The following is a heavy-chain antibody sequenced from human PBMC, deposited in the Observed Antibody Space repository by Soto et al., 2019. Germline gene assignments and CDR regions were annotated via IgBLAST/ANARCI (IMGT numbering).Heavy chain of an antibody. D-gene: IGHD5-12*01. Sequence: SETLSLTCTVSGGSISSSSYYWGWIRQPPGKGLEWIGSIYYSGSTYYNPSLKSRVTISVDTSKNQFSLKLSSVTAADTAVYYCAGLWLRLLDPWGQGTLVTVSS. CDR1: GGSISSSSYY. CDR3: AGLWLRLLDP. V-gene: IGHV4-39*01. J-gene: IGHJ5*02. CDR2: IYYSGST.